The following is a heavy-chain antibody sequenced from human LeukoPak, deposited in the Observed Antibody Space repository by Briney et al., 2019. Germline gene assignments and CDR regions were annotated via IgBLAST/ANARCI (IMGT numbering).Heavy chain of an antibody. D-gene: IGHD3-3*01. CDR1: GYSFTSYW. CDR3: ARGVDDFWSGYPYDY. J-gene: IGHJ4*02. Sequence: GESLKISCKGSGYSFTSYWIGWVRQMPGKGLEWMGIIYPGDSDTRYSPSFQGQVTISADKSISTAYLQWSSLKASDTAMYYCARGVDDFWSGYPYDYWGQGTLVTASS. V-gene: IGHV5-51*01. CDR2: IYPGDSDT.